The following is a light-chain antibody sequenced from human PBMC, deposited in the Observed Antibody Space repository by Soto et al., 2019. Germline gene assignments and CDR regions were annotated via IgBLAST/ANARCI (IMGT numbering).Light chain of an antibody. CDR3: QEYCSSPPIT. CDR1: QSVSSSY. CDR2: GAS. V-gene: IGKV3-20*01. Sequence: EIVLTQSPGTLSLFPGERATLSCRASQSVSSSYLAWYQQKPGQAPRLLIYGASNRATGIPDRFSGSGSGRHLTLTISRLEPEYFAVYFCQEYCSSPPITFGQGARPEIK. J-gene: IGKJ5*01.